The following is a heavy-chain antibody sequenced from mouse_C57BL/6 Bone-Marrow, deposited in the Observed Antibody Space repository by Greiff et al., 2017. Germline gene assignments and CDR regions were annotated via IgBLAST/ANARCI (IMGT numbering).Heavy chain of an antibody. Sequence: QVQLQQPGAELVKPGASVKMSCKASGYTFTSYWITWVKQRPGQGLEWIGDIYPGSGSTNYNEKFKSKATLTVDKSSSTAYMQLSSLTSEDSAVYYCARNYPYFDYWGQGTTLTVSS. CDR2: IYPGSGST. D-gene: IGHD2-1*01. CDR3: ARNYPYFDY. CDR1: GYTFTSYW. J-gene: IGHJ2*01. V-gene: IGHV1-55*01.